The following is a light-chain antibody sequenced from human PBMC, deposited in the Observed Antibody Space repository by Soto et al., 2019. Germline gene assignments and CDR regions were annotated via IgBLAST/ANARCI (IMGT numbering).Light chain of an antibody. CDR1: QRVTNNY. CDR3: QQYGSSPPYT. J-gene: IGKJ2*01. V-gene: IGKV3-20*01. CDR2: GAS. Sequence: EIVLTQSAGTLSLSPGERATLSCRASQRVTNNYLAWFQQVPGQAPRLLIYGASSRATGIPDRFSGSGSGTDFTLTISRLEPEDSAVYYCQQYGSSPPYTFGQGTKLEIK.